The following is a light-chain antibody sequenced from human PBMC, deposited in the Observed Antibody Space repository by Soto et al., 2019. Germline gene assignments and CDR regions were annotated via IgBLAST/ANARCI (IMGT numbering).Light chain of an antibody. J-gene: IGKJ5*01. CDR1: QGISSF. Sequence: DIQITQSPSSLSASVGDRVTITCRASQGISSFLAWYQQKPGKAPKLLIYAASTLQSGVPSRFSGSGSGTEFTLTISSLQPDDFATYYCQQLNSYPVTFGQGRRLEI. V-gene: IGKV1-9*01. CDR3: QQLNSYPVT. CDR2: AAS.